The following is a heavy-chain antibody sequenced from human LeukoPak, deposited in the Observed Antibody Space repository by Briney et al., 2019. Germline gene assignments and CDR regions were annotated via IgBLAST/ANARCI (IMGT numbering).Heavy chain of an antibody. Sequence: SETLSLTCTVSGGSISSYYWSWIRQPAGKGLEWIGRIYTSGSTNYNPSLKSRVTMSVDTSKNQFSLKLSSVTAADTAVYYCARDSLIMPEYCSSTSCFYYYGMDVWGQGTTVTVS. CDR2: IYTSGST. CDR3: ARDSLIMPEYCSSTSCFYYYGMDV. V-gene: IGHV4-4*07. CDR1: GGSISSYY. D-gene: IGHD2-2*01. J-gene: IGHJ6*02.